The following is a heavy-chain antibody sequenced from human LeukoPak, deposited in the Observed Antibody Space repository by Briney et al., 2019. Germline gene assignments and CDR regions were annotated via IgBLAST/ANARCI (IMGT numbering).Heavy chain of an antibody. CDR1: GFTFSSYA. V-gene: IGHV3-30-3*01. J-gene: IGHJ4*02. D-gene: IGHD6-13*01. CDR2: ISYDGSKK. Sequence: GGSLRLSCGASGFTFSSYAMHWVRQAPGKGLEWVAIISYDGSKKYYADSVQGRFTISRDNSKSTLYLQMNSLRAEDTAVYYCARAYSSTWHGGYWGQGTLVTVSS. CDR3: ARAYSSTWHGGY.